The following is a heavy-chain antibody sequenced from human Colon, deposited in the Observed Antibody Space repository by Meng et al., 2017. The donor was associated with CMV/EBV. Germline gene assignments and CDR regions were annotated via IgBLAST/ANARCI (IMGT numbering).Heavy chain of an antibody. CDR3: ARGSTSWTYYFDY. Sequence: GESLKISCAASGFTFSDYYMSWIRQAPGKGLEWVTFIQDDGSEKSYADSVKGRFTISRDNSKNTLSLQVDNVRGEDAAVYYCARGSTSWTYYFDYWGQGTQVTVSS. V-gene: IGHV3-30*02. CDR2: IQDDGSEK. D-gene: IGHD6-13*01. J-gene: IGHJ4*02. CDR1: GFTFSDYY.